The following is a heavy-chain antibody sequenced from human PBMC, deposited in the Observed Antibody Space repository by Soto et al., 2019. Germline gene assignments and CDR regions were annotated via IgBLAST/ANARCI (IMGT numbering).Heavy chain of an antibody. Sequence: PSETLSLTCTVSGGSISSYYWSWIRQPPGKGLEWIGYIYYSGSTNYNPSLKSRVTISVDTSKNQFSLKLSSVTAADTAVYYCARDSHAGDYYYYYGMDVWGQGTTVTVSS. V-gene: IGHV4-59*01. CDR2: IYYSGST. J-gene: IGHJ6*02. CDR1: GGSISSYY. CDR3: ARDSHAGDYYYYYGMDV.